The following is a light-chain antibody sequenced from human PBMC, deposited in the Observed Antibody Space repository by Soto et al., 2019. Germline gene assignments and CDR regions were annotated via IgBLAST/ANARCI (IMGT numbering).Light chain of an antibody. CDR2: GAS. Sequence: EEVMTQSPATLSVSPWERVILSCRASQSVRSKLAWYQQKSGQAPRLLIYGASTRATDIPARFSGSGSGTEFTLGISSLQSEDFAVYYCQQYNSWPPTFGQGTRLEIK. CDR1: QSVRSK. J-gene: IGKJ5*01. CDR3: QQYNSWPPT. V-gene: IGKV3-15*01.